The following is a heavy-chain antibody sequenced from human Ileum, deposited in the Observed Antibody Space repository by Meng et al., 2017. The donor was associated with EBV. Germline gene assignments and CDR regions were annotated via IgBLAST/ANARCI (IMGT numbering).Heavy chain of an antibody. D-gene: IGHD5-18*01. J-gene: IGHJ4*02. CDR3: SNPPYTY. CDR1: GFTVRRNY. Sequence: EGQVGESGGVVMKRGGYLMVACGATGFTVRRNYMSWIRQAPGKGLEWVSSITASGGTSYYADSVQGRVSISRDNSANTVYLQMNSLRAEDTAVYFCSNPPYTYWGQGTLVTVSS. CDR2: TASGGTS. V-gene: IGHV3-53*01.